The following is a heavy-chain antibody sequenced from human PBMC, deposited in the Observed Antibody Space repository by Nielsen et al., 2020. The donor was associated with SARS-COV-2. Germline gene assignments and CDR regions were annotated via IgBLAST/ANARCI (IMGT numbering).Heavy chain of an antibody. CDR3: ARRYSGSYFEGYYYGMDV. CDR1: GFTFSSYG. Sequence: GESLKISCAASGFTFSSYGMNWVRQAPGKGLEWVSSISSSSSYIYYADSVKGRFTISRDNAKNSLYLQMNSLRAEDTAVYYCARRYSGSYFEGYYYGMDVWGQGTTVTVSS. J-gene: IGHJ6*02. D-gene: IGHD1-26*01. V-gene: IGHV3-21*01. CDR2: ISSSSSYI.